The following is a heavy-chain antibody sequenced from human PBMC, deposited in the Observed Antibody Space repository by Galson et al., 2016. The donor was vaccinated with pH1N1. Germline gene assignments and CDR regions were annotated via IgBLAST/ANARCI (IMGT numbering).Heavy chain of an antibody. CDR1: GFSFSDYL. J-gene: IGHJ3*02. CDR3: TRRGDRPMLDAFDM. Sequence: SLRLSCAASGFSFSDYLMHWVRQAPGKGLEWVSRIYNDATRTNYADSVRGRFAISRDNVKNMVYLHMSSLRVEDTAVYYCTRRGDRPMLDAFDMGGRGTMVTASS. V-gene: IGHV3-74*01. CDR2: IYNDATRT. D-gene: IGHD2-8*01.